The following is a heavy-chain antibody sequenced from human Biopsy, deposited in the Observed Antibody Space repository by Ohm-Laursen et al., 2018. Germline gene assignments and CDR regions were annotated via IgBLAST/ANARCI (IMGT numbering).Heavy chain of an antibody. J-gene: IGHJ6*02. CDR2: IYYSVTT. Sequence: SETLSLTCTVSGDSVTKYYWSWIRQPPGEGLEWIGHIYYSVTTNYNPSLQSRVSISVDTSRNQVSLTLSSVTAADTAVYYCARDSGILNYGNFKYYHYYGMDVWGQGTKVTVSS. CDR3: ARDSGILNYGNFKYYHYYGMDV. CDR1: GDSVTKYY. V-gene: IGHV4-59*02. D-gene: IGHD4-11*01.